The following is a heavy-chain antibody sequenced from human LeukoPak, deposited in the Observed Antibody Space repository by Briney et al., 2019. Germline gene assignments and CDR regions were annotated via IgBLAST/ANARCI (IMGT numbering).Heavy chain of an antibody. CDR2: VSGYNGNT. CDR3: ARGTPNYDFWSGYFSAGGH. Sequence: ASVKVSCKASGYTFTNYGVNRVRQAPGQGLEWMGWVSGYNGNTNYAQKFQGRVTMTTDTSTSTAYMELRSLRSDDTAVFYCARGTPNYDFWSGYFSAGGHWGQGTLVTVSS. CDR1: GYTFTNYG. V-gene: IGHV1-18*01. J-gene: IGHJ4*02. D-gene: IGHD3-3*01.